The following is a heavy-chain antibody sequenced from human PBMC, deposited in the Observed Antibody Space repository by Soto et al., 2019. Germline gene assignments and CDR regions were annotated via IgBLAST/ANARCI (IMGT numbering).Heavy chain of an antibody. Sequence: EVQLVESGGGLVQPGGSLKLSCAASGFTFSGTAMHWVRQASGKGLEWVGRIRSKANKFATAYAASGKGRFTISRDESKTTAYLQMNSLKPEDTAVYYCTRRGEGGYSSGGSCYGVPLVDYCGQGTLVTVSS. CDR2: IRSKANKFAT. V-gene: IGHV3-73*02. D-gene: IGHD2-15*01. CDR3: TRRGEGGYSSGGSCYGVPLVDY. CDR1: GFTFSGTA. J-gene: IGHJ4*02.